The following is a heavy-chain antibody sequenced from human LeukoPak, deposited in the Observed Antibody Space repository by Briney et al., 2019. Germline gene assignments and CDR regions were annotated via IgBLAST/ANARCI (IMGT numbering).Heavy chain of an antibody. CDR1: GYTFIDYY. CDR2: INPKSGGT. J-gene: IGHJ4*02. V-gene: IGHV1-2*06. CDR3: ARETYNGRYYYFDY. D-gene: IGHD1-26*01. Sequence: GASVKVSCKASGYTFIDYYIHWVRQAPGQGLEWMGRINPKSGGTNHAQKFQGRVTMTRDTSIGTAYMELSSLRSDDTAVYFCARETYNGRYYYFDYWGQGALVTVSS.